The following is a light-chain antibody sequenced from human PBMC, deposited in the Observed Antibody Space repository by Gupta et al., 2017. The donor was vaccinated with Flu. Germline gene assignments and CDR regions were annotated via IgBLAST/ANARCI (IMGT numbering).Light chain of an antibody. Sequence: EIVMTQSPAILSVSPGERATLSCRASQSVDTNIAWYQHKPGQAPRLLISGASTRATGVPARFSGSGSGTDFSLTISSRQSEDFAVYYCQQNSNWPPHTFGGGTTLDVK. CDR3: QQNSNWPPHT. CDR1: QSVDTN. V-gene: IGKV3-15*01. CDR2: GAS. J-gene: IGKJ4*01.